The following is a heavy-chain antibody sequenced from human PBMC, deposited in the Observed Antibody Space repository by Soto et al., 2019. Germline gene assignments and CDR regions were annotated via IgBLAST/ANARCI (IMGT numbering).Heavy chain of an antibody. Sequence: EVQLLESGGGLVQPGGSLRLSCAASGFTFSSYAMSWVRQAPGKGLEWVSSISSSSSYIYYADSVKGRFTISRDNAKNSLYLQMNSLRAEDTAVYYCARDQLSTSDAFDIWGQGTMVTVSS. V-gene: IGHV3-21*01. CDR3: ARDQLSTSDAFDI. CDR2: ISSSSSYI. CDR1: GFTFSSYA. J-gene: IGHJ3*02. D-gene: IGHD1-26*01.